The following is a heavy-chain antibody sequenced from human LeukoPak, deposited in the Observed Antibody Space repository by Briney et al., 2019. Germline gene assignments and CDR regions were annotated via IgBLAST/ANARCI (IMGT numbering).Heavy chain of an antibody. Sequence: ASVKVSCKASGYTFTSYYMHWVRQAPGQGLEWMGIINPSGGSTSYAQKFQGRVTMTRDTSTSTVYMELSSLRSEDTAVYYCARDGRGTYYYDSSGYYRAPLWYFDLWGRGTLVTVSS. J-gene: IGHJ2*01. CDR1: GYTFTSYY. CDR2: INPSGGST. V-gene: IGHV1-46*01. CDR3: ARDGRGTYYYDSSGYYRAPLWYFDL. D-gene: IGHD3-22*01.